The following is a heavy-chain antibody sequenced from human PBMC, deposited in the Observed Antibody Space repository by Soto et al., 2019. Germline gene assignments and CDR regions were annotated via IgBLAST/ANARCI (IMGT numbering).Heavy chain of an antibody. CDR1: GFSFVNYA. CDR2: LSGSGTST. Sequence: GGSLRLSCAASGFSFVNYAMNWVRQAPVKGLEWVSGLSGSGTSTYYADSVKGRFTISRDNSRYTLFLQMNSLTADDTAVYYCAKATTNGSRFNPFDSWGQRAMVTVSS. J-gene: IGHJ4*02. CDR3: AKATTNGSRFNPFDS. D-gene: IGHD1-7*01. V-gene: IGHV3-23*01.